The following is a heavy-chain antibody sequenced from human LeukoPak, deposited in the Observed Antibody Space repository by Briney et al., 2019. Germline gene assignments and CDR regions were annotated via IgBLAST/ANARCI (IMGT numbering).Heavy chain of an antibody. CDR1: GFTFSNYG. CDR3: ANWHVLVPSARAFDV. J-gene: IGHJ3*01. CDR2: IGGSGGSI. V-gene: IGHV3-23*01. Sequence: PGGSLRLSCAASGFTFSNYGMSWVRQAPGKGLEWVSAIGGSGGSIYYADSVRGRFTISRDNSKNTLYLQMNSLRAEDTAVYYCANWHVLVPSARAFDVWGQGTMVTVSS. D-gene: IGHD2-2*01.